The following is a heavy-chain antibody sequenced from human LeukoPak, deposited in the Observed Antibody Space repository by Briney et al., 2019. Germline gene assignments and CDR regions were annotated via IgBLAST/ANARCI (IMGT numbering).Heavy chain of an antibody. CDR1: GLTFTNAW. D-gene: IGHD1-26*01. CDR3: ATDPGEWEPI. Sequence: PGGSLRLSCATSGLTFTNAWMSWFRQAPGKGLEWVGRIKSKTDGGTSDYAAPVQGRFTISRDDSKNTLYLQMNSLKIEDTAVYYCATDPGEWEPIWGQGTMDTVSS. CDR2: IKSKTDGGTS. J-gene: IGHJ3*02. V-gene: IGHV3-15*01.